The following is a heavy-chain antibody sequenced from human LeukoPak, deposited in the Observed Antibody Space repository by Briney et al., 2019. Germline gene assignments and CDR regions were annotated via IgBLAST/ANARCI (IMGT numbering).Heavy chain of an antibody. CDR2: IYYSGST. J-gene: IGHJ3*02. CDR3: ARDMGSSGWYEFGAFDI. D-gene: IGHD6-19*01. CDR1: GGSISSYY. Sequence: SETLSLTCTVSGGSISSYYWSWIRQPPGKGLEWIGYIYYSGSTNYNPSLKSRVTISVDTSKNQFSLKLSSVTAADTAVHYCARDMGSSGWYEFGAFDIWGQGTMVTVSS. V-gene: IGHV4-59*01.